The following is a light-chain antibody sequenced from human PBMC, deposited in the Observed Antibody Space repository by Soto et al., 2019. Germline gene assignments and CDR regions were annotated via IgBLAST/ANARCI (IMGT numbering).Light chain of an antibody. CDR3: QKSNSLPFT. CDR2: AAS. J-gene: IGKJ4*01. CDR1: QSISTY. V-gene: IGKV1-39*01. Sequence: DIQMTQSPSSLSASVGDRVTITCRASQSISTYLNWYQQKPGQAPKVLIYAASSLRSGVPSRFSGSGSGTDFTLTISSLQPEDFATYYCQKSNSLPFTFGGGTKVDIK.